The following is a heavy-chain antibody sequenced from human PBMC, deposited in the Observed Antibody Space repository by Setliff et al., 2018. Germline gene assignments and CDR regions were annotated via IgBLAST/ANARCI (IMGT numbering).Heavy chain of an antibody. Sequence: SETLSLTCTVSGGSISSGSYYWSWIRQPAGKGLEWIGRIYTSGSTNYNPSLKSRVTISVDTSKNQFSLKLSSVTAADTAVYYCARGAGWCCDSSGYGYGMDVWGQGTTVTVSS. CDR2: IYTSGST. D-gene: IGHD3-22*01. V-gene: IGHV4-61*02. J-gene: IGHJ6*02. CDR3: ARGAGWCCDSSGYGYGMDV. CDR1: GGSISSGSYY.